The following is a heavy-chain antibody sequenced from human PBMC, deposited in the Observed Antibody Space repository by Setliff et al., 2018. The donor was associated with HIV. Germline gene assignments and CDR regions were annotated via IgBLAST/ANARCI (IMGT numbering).Heavy chain of an antibody. J-gene: IGHJ6*03. CDR1: GYSFTNYW. Sequence: GESLKISCTGSGYSFTNYWIGWVRQMPGKGLEWMGIIFPGDSDTRYSPSFQGQVTISADTSISTAYLQWRSLKASETAMYYCARQPGRAGMGRENYYYYYMDVWGKGTTVTVSS. V-gene: IGHV5-51*01. CDR3: ARQPGRAGMGRENYYYYYMDV. D-gene: IGHD6-13*01. CDR2: IFPGDSDT.